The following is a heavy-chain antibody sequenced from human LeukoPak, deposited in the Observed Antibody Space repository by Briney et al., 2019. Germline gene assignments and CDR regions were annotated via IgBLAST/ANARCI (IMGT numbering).Heavy chain of an antibody. V-gene: IGHV4-31*03. D-gene: IGHD5-18*01. Sequence: SETLSLTCTVSGGSISSGGYYWSWIRQHPGKGLEWIGYIYYSGSTYYNPSLKSRVTISVDTSKNQFSLKLSSVTAADMAVYYCARDLIQLDAFDIWGQGTMVTVSS. CDR3: ARDLIQLDAFDI. CDR2: IYYSGST. J-gene: IGHJ3*02. CDR1: GGSISSGGYY.